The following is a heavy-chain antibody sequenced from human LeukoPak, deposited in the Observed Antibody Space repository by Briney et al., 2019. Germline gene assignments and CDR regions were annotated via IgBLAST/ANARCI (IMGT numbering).Heavy chain of an antibody. V-gene: IGHV3-74*01. CDR3: ARDGVRDGLYFDY. Sequence: GGSLRLSCAASGFTFSSYWMHWVRQAPGKGLVWVSRINSDGSSTSYADSVKGRFTISRDNAKNSLYLQMNSLRAEDTAVYYCARDGVRDGLYFDYWGQGTLVTVSS. J-gene: IGHJ4*02. D-gene: IGHD5-24*01. CDR2: INSDGSST. CDR1: GFTFSSYW.